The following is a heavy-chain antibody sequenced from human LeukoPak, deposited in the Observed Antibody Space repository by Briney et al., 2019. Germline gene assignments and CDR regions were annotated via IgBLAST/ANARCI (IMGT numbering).Heavy chain of an antibody. CDR2: ISSSGST. CDR3: ARGPYSYDSSGAFDI. V-gene: IGHV4-61*02. Sequence: SETLSLTCTVSGDSISSGDYYWSWIRQPPGKGLEWIGRISSSGSTNYNPSLKSRVTISVDTSKNQLSLKLSSVTAADTAVYFCARGPYSYDSSGAFDICGQGTMVTVSS. J-gene: IGHJ3*02. D-gene: IGHD3-22*01. CDR1: GDSISSGDYY.